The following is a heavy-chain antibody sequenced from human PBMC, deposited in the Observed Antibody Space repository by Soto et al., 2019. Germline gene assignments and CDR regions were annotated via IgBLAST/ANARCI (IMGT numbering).Heavy chain of an antibody. V-gene: IGHV4-31*03. J-gene: IGHJ4*02. CDR3: ARGGSSYHY. CDR2: IYYSGST. CDR1: GGSISSGGYY. Sequence: PSETLSLTCTVSGGSISSGGYYWSWIRQHPGKGLEWIGYIYYSGSTYYNPSLKSRVTISLDTSMNQFSLKLTSVTAADTAVYYCARGGSSYHYWGQGTLVTVSS. D-gene: IGHD1-26*01.